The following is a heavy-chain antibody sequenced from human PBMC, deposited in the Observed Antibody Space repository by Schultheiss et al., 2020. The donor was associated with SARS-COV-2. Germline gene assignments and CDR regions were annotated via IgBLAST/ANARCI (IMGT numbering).Heavy chain of an antibody. CDR3: AYYNHYYYYYGMDV. D-gene: IGHD3-10*01. CDR2: IIPIFGTA. CDR1: GGTFSSYA. Sequence: SVKVSCKASGGTFSSYAISWVRQAPGQGLEWMGGIIPIFGTANYAQKFQGRVTITADESTSTAYMELSSLRSEDTAVYYCAYYNHYYYYYGMDVWGQGTTVTVSS. V-gene: IGHV1-69*13. J-gene: IGHJ6*02.